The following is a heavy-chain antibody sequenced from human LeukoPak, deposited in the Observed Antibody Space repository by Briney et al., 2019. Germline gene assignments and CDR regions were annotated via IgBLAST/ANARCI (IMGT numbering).Heavy chain of an antibody. CDR1: GYTFTTYW. CDR3: AKVGTDYYRGMDV. CDR2: IFPGDLDT. D-gene: IGHD2-21*02. J-gene: IGHJ6*02. Sequence: GESLKISCKGSGYTFTTYWIAWVRRMPGKGLEWMGIIFPGDLDTRSCPSFQGQVTISADKSISTAYLQWSSLQASDTAMYFCAKVGTDYYRGMDVWGQGTTVTVSS. V-gene: IGHV5-51*01.